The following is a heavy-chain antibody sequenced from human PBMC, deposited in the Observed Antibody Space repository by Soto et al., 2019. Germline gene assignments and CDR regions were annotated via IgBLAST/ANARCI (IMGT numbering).Heavy chain of an antibody. D-gene: IGHD3-10*01. Sequence: QVQLVQSGAEVKRPGASAKVSCQASGYTFTSYDFNWVRQAPGQGLEWMGWVNPNSGNTDYAQKFQGRVTMTRNTSIRTAYMELSSLRSEETAVYYWARGYYLDPSFDIWGQGTMVTVSS. V-gene: IGHV1-8*02. CDR1: GYTFTSYD. CDR2: VNPNSGNT. J-gene: IGHJ3*02. CDR3: ARGYYLDPSFDI.